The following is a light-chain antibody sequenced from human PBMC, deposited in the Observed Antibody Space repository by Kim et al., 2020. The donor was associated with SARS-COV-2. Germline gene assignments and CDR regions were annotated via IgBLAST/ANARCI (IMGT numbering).Light chain of an antibody. Sequence: QSALTQPPSASGSPGQSVTISCSGTSSDFGGYNYVSWYQQHPGKAPKLIIYEVTKRPSGVPDRFSGSKSGNTASLTVSGLPAEDEADYYCTSHGGYNYVFGTGTQLTVL. V-gene: IGLV2-8*01. CDR3: TSHGGYNYV. J-gene: IGLJ1*01. CDR1: SSDFGGYNY. CDR2: EVT.